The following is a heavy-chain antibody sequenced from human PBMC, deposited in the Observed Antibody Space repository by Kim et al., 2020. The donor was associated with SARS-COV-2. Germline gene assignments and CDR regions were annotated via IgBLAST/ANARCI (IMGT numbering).Heavy chain of an antibody. J-gene: IGHJ4*02. Sequence: ASVKVSCKASGYTFTNYAIHWVRQAPGQRLEWMGWINAGNGNTKYSQKFQGRVTITRDTSASTAYMELSSLRSEDTAVYYCARNLVAGADYWGQGTLVTV. CDR3: ARNLVAGADY. CDR1: GYTFTNYA. CDR2: INAGNGNT. V-gene: IGHV1-3*01. D-gene: IGHD5-12*01.